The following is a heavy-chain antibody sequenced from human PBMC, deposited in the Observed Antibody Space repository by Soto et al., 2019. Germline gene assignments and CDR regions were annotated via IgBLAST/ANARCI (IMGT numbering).Heavy chain of an antibody. CDR1: GGSFSGYY. J-gene: IGHJ6*02. Sequence: ETLSLTCAVYGGSFSGYYWSWIRQPPGKGLEWIGEINHSGSTNYNPSLKSRVTISVDTSKNQFSLKLSSVTAADTAVYYCARLVGATTYYYYGMDVWGQGTTVTVSS. CDR2: INHSGST. D-gene: IGHD1-26*01. CDR3: ARLVGATTYYYYGMDV. V-gene: IGHV4-34*01.